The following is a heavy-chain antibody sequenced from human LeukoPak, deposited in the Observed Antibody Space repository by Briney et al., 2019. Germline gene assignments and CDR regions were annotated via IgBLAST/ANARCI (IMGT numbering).Heavy chain of an antibody. CDR1: GGSISSGDYY. J-gene: IGHJ4*02. CDR2: IYHSGIT. V-gene: IGHV4-30-4*01. CDR3: ARGYVAVAALDY. Sequence: SETLSLTCTVSGGSISSGDYYWSWIRQPPGKGLEWIGYIYHSGITYYNPSLKSRVTISVDTSKNQFSLKLSSVTAADTAVYYCARGYVAVAALDYWGQGTLVTVSS. D-gene: IGHD6-19*01.